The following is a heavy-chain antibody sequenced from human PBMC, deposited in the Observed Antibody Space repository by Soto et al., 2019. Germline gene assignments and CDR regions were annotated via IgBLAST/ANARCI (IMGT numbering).Heavy chain of an antibody. J-gene: IGHJ5*02. CDR1: GGSISSGDYY. D-gene: IGHD6-6*01. CDR2: IYYSGST. CDR3: TRGGDSSSSLNWFDP. Sequence: SETLSLTCTVSGGSISSGDYYWSWIRQPPGKGLEWIGYIYYSGSTYYNPSLKSRVTISVDTSKNQFSLKLSSVTAADTAVYYCTRGGDSSSSLNWFDPWGQGTLVTVSS. V-gene: IGHV4-30-4*01.